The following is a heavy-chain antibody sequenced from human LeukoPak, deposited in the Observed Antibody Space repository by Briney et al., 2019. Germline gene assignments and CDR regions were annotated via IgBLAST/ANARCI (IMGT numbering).Heavy chain of an antibody. V-gene: IGHV3-74*01. J-gene: IGHJ4*02. D-gene: IGHD3-10*01. CDR1: GFTFSSYW. CDR2: INSDGSST. CDR3: AKETGPLPPTGNDY. Sequence: GGSLRLSCAASGFTFSSYWMHWVRQAPGKGLVWVSGINSDGSSTRYADSVKGRFTISRDSAKNTLFLQMNSLRAEDTAVYYCAKETGPLPPTGNDYWGQGTLVTVSS.